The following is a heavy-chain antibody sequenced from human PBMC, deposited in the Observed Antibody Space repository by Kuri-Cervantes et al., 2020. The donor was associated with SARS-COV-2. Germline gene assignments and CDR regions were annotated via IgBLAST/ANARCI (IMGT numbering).Heavy chain of an antibody. CDR1: GGSISSPNYY. D-gene: IGHD3-22*01. Sequence: SETLSLTCTVSGGSISSPNYYWGWIRQPPGKGLEWIGSIHYSGNTHYSPSLKSRVTISVDTSKNQFSLKLNSVTAADTAVYYCARHFGYSYDSGGPGSYYFDYWGQGTLVTVYS. J-gene: IGHJ4*02. CDR2: IHYSGNT. CDR3: ARHFGYSYDSGGPGSYYFDY. V-gene: IGHV4-39*01.